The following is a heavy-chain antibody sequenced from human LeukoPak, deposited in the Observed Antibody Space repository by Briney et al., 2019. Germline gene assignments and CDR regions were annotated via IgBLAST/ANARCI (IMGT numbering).Heavy chain of an antibody. V-gene: IGHV4-4*07. CDR2: IYSSGSN. CDR1: GGSISGYF. J-gene: IGHJ4*02. D-gene: IGHD5-12*01. Sequence: SETLSLTCTVSGGSISGYFWSWIRQPAGKGLEWIGRIYSSGSNNYNPSLKSRVTMSLDTSKNHLSLNLSSVTAADTAVYYCAREPTSGREPSSGRPLDYWGQGTLVTVSS. CDR3: AREPTSGREPSSGRPLDY.